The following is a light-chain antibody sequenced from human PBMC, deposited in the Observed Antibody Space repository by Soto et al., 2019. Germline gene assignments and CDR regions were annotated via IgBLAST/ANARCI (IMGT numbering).Light chain of an antibody. CDR2: EGT. CDR1: SXDVGSYNL. J-gene: IGLJ1*01. V-gene: IGLV2-23*01. CDR3: CSYAGSSTFV. Sequence: QSALTQPASVSGSPGQSITISCTGTSXDVGSYNLVSWYQHHPGKAPKVMIYEGTKRPSGVSNRFSGSKSGSTASLTISGLQAEDEADYYCCSYAGSSTFVFGTGTKVTVL.